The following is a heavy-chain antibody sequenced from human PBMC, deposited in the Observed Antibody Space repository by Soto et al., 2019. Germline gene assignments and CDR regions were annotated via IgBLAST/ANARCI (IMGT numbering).Heavy chain of an antibody. V-gene: IGHV4-31*03. J-gene: IGHJ5*02. CDR1: GGSISSGGYY. Sequence: LSLTCTVSGGSISSGGYYWSWIRQHPGKGLEWIGYIYYSGSTYYNPSLKSRVTISVDTSKNQFSLKLSSVTAADTAVYYCASVYSSPPDWFDPWGQGTLVTVSS. CDR3: ASVYSSPPDWFDP. CDR2: IYYSGST. D-gene: IGHD6-13*01.